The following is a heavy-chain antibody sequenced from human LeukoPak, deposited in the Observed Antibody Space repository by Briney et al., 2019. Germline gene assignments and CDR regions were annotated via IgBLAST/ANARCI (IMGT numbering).Heavy chain of an antibody. CDR3: AREGTRYFDLLFDP. D-gene: IGHD3-9*01. Sequence: SETLSLTCTVPGGSISSYYWSWIRQPPGKGLEWIGYVFYTGSTNYNPSLKSRVTISVDTSKNQFSLKLSSVTAADTAVYYCAREGTRYFDLLFDPWGQGTLVTVSS. CDR2: VFYTGST. V-gene: IGHV4-59*12. J-gene: IGHJ5*02. CDR1: GGSISSYY.